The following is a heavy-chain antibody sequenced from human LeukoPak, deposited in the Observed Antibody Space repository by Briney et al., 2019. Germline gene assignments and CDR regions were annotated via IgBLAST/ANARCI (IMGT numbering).Heavy chain of an antibody. CDR1: GFTFSSYW. V-gene: IGHV3-74*01. Sequence: GGSLRLSCAASGFTFSSYWMHWVRQAPGKGLVWVSRINSDGSSTSYADSVKGRFTISRDNAKNTLYLQMNSLRAKDTAVYYCARGRRTYYYDSSGYLDYWGQGTLVTVSS. CDR3: ARGRRTYYYDSSGYLDY. CDR2: INSDGSST. D-gene: IGHD3-22*01. J-gene: IGHJ4*02.